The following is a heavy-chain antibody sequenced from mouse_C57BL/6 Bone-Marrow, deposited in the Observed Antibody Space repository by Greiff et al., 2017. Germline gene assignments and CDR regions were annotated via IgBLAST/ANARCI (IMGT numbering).Heavy chain of an antibody. V-gene: IGHV14-2*01. CDR2: IDPEDGET. D-gene: IGHD1-1*01. Sequence: EVQRVESGAELVKPGASVKLSCTASGFNIKDYYMPWVKQRTEQGLEWIGRIDPEDGETKYAPKFQGKVTISADTSSNTAYLQLSSLTSEDTAVYYCARYIHYYYGSSYDLFAYWGQGTLVTVSA. J-gene: IGHJ3*01. CDR3: ARYIHYYYGSSYDLFAY. CDR1: GFNIKDYY.